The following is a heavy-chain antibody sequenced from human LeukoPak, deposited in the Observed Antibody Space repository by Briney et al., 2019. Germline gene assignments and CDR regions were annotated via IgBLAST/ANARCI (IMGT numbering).Heavy chain of an antibody. CDR2: IYTSGST. J-gene: IGHJ1*01. Sequence: RIYTSGSTNYNPSLKSRVTMSVDTSKNQFSLKLSSVTAADTAVYYCAREDTIFGVEYFQHWGQGTLVTVSS. D-gene: IGHD3-3*01. V-gene: IGHV4-4*07. CDR3: AREDTIFGVEYFQH.